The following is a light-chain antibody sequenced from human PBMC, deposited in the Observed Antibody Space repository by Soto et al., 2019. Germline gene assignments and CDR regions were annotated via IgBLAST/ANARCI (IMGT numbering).Light chain of an antibody. CDR2: GVS. V-gene: IGKV3D-15*01. CDR1: QSLNSQ. CDR3: QQRSNWPFT. Sequence: EIVMTQSLATLSVSPGEGVTLSCRARQSLNSQLAWYQQKPGQAPKFLIYGVSSRATGIPARFSGSGSGTEFALTISSLQSEDSAVYYCQQRSNWPFTFGQGTRLEIK. J-gene: IGKJ5*01.